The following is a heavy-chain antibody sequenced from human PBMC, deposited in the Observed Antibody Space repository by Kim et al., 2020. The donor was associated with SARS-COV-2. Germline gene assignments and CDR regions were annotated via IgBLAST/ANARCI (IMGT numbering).Heavy chain of an antibody. J-gene: IGHJ6*02. CDR1: GYTFTSYA. V-gene: IGHV1-3*01. Sequence: ASVKVSCKASGYTFTSYAMHWVRQAPGQGLEWMGWINAGNGNTKYSQKFQGRVTITRDTSASTAYMEMSSLRSEDTTVYYFARGPMRFLEWLSSGGYYYGIDAWGQGTTVTVSS. D-gene: IGHD3-3*01. CDR3: ARGPMRFLEWLSSGGYYYGIDA. CDR2: INAGNGNT.